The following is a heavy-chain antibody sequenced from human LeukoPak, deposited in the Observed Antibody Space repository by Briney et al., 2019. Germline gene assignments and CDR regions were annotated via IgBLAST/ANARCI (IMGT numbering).Heavy chain of an antibody. V-gene: IGHV3-30*02. J-gene: IGHJ6*03. CDR1: GFTFSSYG. CDR2: IRYDGSNK. D-gene: IGHD6-13*01. Sequence: PGGSLRLSCAASGFTFSSYGMHWVRQAPGKGLEWVAFIRYDGSNKYYADSVKGRFTISRDNSKNTLYLQMNSLRAEDTAVYYCAKDQIAAAGYYYYYYMDVWGKGTTVTVSS. CDR3: AKDQIAAAGYYYYYYMDV.